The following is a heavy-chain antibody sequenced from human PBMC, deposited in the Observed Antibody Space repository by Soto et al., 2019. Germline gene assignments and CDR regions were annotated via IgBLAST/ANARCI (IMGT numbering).Heavy chain of an antibody. CDR3: ARVQDTMVRGVYYYYGMDV. V-gene: IGHV4-59*08. D-gene: IGHD3-10*01. CDR2: IYYSGST. CDR1: GGSISSYY. Sequence: PSETLSLTCTVSGGSISSYYWSWLRQPPGRGLEWIGYIYYSGSTNYNPSLKSRVTISVDTSKNQFSLKLSSVTAADTAVYYCARVQDTMVRGVYYYYGMDVWGQGTTVTVSS. J-gene: IGHJ6*02.